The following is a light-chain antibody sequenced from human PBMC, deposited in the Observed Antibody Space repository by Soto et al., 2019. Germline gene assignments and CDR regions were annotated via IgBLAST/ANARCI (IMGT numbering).Light chain of an antibody. J-gene: IGKJ5*01. CDR3: QQYGSSPIT. Sequence: EIVMTQSPATLSVSPGERATLSCRASQSVSSNLAWYQQKPGQAPSLLIYATSSRATGIPDRFSGSGSGTDFSLTISRLEPEDFAVYYCQQYGSSPITFGQGTRLET. CDR1: QSVSSN. V-gene: IGKV3-20*01. CDR2: ATS.